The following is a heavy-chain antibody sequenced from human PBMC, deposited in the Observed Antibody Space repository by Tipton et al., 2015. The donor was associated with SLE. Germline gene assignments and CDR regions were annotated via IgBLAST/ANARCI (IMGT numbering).Heavy chain of an antibody. CDR2: VCNSVST. Sequence: GASVSSFCWNWIRQSPGKGLEWIACVCNSVSTNYDPSLKSRGTISVDTSKNQFSLKLSSVTAADTAVYYCARAGGGDSNWFDPWGQGTLVTVSS. J-gene: IGHJ5*02. CDR3: ARAGGGDSNWFDP. CDR1: GASVSSFC. D-gene: IGHD2-21*01. V-gene: IGHV4-59*02.